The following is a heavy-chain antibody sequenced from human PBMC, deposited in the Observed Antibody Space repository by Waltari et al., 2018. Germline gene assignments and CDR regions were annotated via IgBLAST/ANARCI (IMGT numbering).Heavy chain of an antibody. Sequence: QVQLVQSGAEVKKPGASVKVSCKASGYTFTGYYMHWVRQAPGQGLEWMGWINPNSGGTNYAQKFQGRVTMTRDTSISTAYMELSRLRSDDTAVYYCARVSTVVTPEEAFDIWGQGTMVTVSS. CDR3: ARVSTVVTPEEAFDI. V-gene: IGHV1-2*02. CDR1: GYTFTGYY. J-gene: IGHJ3*02. CDR2: INPNSGGT. D-gene: IGHD4-17*01.